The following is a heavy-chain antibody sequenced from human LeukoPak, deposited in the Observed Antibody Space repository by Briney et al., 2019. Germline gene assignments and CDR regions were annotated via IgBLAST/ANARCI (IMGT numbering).Heavy chain of an antibody. CDR3: AREALRGLNTRSFDY. J-gene: IGHJ4*02. V-gene: IGHV1-46*01. CDR1: GYTFTSYY. CDR2: ISPNGGGT. D-gene: IGHD2-2*01. Sequence: ASVKVSCKASGYTFTSYYMHWVRQAPGQGLEWMGIISPNGGGTSYAQKFQGRVTMTRDTSTSTVYMELSSLRSEDTAVYYCAREALRGLNTRSFDYWGQGTLVTVSS.